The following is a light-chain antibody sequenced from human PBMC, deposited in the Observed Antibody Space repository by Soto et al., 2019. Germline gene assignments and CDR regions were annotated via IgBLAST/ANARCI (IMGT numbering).Light chain of an antibody. V-gene: IGKV3-15*01. Sequence: EIMMTQSPATLSVSPGERATLSCRASQSVSSSLAWYQQKPGQAPRLLIYGASTRATGIPARFSGSGSGTDFTLTISSLEPEDFAVYYCQQYGTSPWTFGQGTKVDIK. J-gene: IGKJ1*01. CDR2: GAS. CDR3: QQYGTSPWT. CDR1: QSVSSS.